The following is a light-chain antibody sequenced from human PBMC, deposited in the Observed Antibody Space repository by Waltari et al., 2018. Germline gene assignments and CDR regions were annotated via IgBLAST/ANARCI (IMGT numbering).Light chain of an antibody. Sequence: SHELTQSHSVSVSPGQTARITCGGDNIGSKSLQWYQQKPPQAPVLVIYADNERPSRIPERFSGSKSGNIATLTISGVEAGDEADYYCQVWDSNSKVLFGGGTRLTVL. CDR1: NIGSKS. V-gene: IGLV3-21*02. CDR2: ADN. J-gene: IGLJ2*01. CDR3: QVWDSNSKVL.